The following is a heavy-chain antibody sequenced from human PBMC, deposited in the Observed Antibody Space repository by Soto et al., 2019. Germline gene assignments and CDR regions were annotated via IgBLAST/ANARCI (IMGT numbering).Heavy chain of an antibody. V-gene: IGHV4-59*01. CDR3: ARGAVRGIRN. CDR1: GGSISSYY. CDR2: IYYSGST. J-gene: IGHJ4*02. D-gene: IGHD3-10*01. Sequence: QVQLQESGPGLVKPSETLSLTCTVSGGSISSYYWSWIRQPPGKGLEWIGYIYYSGSTNYNPSLKSRVTKTVYTSKKPFPLKVGSVTAADPAVYFCARGAVRGIRNWGQGTLVTGSP.